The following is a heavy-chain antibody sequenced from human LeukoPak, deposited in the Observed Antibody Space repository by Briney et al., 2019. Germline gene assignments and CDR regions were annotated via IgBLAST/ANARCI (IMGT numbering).Heavy chain of an antibody. D-gene: IGHD1-26*01. J-gene: IGHJ4*02. CDR2: IYSDST. CDR1: GFTVSSNS. Sequence: GGSLGLSCTVSGFTVSSNSMSWVRQAPGKGLEWVSFIYSDSTHYSDSVKGRFTISRDYSKNTLYLQMNSLRAEDTAVYYCARDWMAGATFEIQGPVDYWGQGTLVTVSS. V-gene: IGHV3-53*01. CDR3: ARDWMAGATFEIQGPVDY.